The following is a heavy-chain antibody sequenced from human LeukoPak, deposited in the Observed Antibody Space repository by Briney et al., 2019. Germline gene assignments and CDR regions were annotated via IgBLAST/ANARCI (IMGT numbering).Heavy chain of an antibody. J-gene: IGHJ6*02. V-gene: IGHV2-5*02. Sequence: SGPTLVKPTQTLTLTCTFSGFSLSTSGVGVGWIRQPPGKALEWLALIYWDDDKRYSPSLKSRLTITKDTSKNQVVLTMTNMDPVDTATYYCAHQIGDGYNLNYYYGMDVWGQGTTVTVSS. CDR1: GFSLSTSGVG. CDR2: IYWDDDK. CDR3: AHQIGDGYNLNYYYGMDV. D-gene: IGHD5-24*01.